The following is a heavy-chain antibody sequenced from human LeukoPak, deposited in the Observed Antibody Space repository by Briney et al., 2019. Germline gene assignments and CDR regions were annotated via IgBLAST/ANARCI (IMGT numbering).Heavy chain of an antibody. CDR3: AKASGLFHWFDP. CDR2: INWNSDSI. Sequence: PGGSLRLSCAVSGFTFDDYAMHWVRQVPGKGLEWVSGINWNSDSIGYADSVKGRFTISRDNAKNSLYLQMNSLRAEDTALYYCAKASGLFHWFDPWGQGTLVTVSS. CDR1: GFTFDDYA. V-gene: IGHV3-9*01. J-gene: IGHJ5*02. D-gene: IGHD3-22*01.